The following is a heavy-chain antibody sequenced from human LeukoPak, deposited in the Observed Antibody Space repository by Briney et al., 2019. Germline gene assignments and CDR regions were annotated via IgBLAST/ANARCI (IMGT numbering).Heavy chain of an antibody. CDR1: GGSISSYY. CDR3: ARHYYGSGSYYSWFDP. CDR2: IYYSGST. D-gene: IGHD3-10*01. J-gene: IGHJ5*02. Sequence: PSETLSLTCTVSGGSISSYYWSWIRQPPGKGLEWIGYIYYSGSTNYNPSLKSRVTISVDTSKNQFSLKLSSVTAADTAVYYCARHYYGSGSYYSWFDPWGQGTLVTVSS. V-gene: IGHV4-59*08.